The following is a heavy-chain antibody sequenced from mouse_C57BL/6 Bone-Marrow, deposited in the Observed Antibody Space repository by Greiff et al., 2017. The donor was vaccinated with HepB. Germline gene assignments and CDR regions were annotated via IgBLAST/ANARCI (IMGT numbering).Heavy chain of an antibody. CDR3: AIYDYDGAWFAY. V-gene: IGHV1-54*01. D-gene: IGHD2-4*01. Sequence: QVQLQQSGAELVRPGTSVKVSCKASGYAFTNYLIEWVKQRPGQGLEWIGVINPGSGGTNYNEKFKGKATLTADKSSSTAYMQLSSLTSEDSAVYFCAIYDYDGAWFAYGGQGTLVTVSA. J-gene: IGHJ3*01. CDR2: INPGSGGT. CDR1: GYAFTNYL.